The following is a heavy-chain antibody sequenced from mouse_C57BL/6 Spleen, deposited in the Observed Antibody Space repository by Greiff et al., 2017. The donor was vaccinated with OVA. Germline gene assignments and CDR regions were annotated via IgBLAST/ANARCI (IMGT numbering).Heavy chain of an antibody. V-gene: IGHV5-16*01. J-gene: IGHJ4*01. D-gene: IGHD2-3*01. CDR2: INYDGSST. Sequence: VQLVESEGGLVQPGSSMKLSCTASGFTFSDYYMAWVRQVPEKGLEWVANINYDGSSTYYLDSLKSRFIISRDNAKNILYLQMSSLKSEDTATYYCARDRGYDGYYAMDYWGQGTSVTVSS. CDR3: ARDRGYDGYYAMDY. CDR1: GFTFSDYY.